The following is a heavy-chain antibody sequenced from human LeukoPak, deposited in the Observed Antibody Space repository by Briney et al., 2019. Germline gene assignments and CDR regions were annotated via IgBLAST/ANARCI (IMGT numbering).Heavy chain of an antibody. D-gene: IGHD3-22*01. CDR1: GGSFSGYY. V-gene: IGHV4-34*01. CDR3: ARSGGLVTMIVVVTPFDY. Sequence: SQTLSLTCAVYGGSFSGYYCSWIRQPPGKGMEWNGVINHSESTNYNPSLKSRVTISVDTSKNQFSLKLSSVTAADTAVYYCARSGGLVTMIVVVTPFDYWGQGTLVTVS. J-gene: IGHJ4*02. CDR2: INHSEST.